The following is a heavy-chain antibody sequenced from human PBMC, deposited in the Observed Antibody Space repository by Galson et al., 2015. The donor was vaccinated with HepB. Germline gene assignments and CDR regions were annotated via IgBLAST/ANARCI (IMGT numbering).Heavy chain of an antibody. D-gene: IGHD6-6*01. Sequence: SLTCPVSGGSISSGGHYWSWIRQHPGKGLEWIGYIYYSGSTYHNPSLKSRVTISVDTFKNQFSLKMSSVTAADTAVYYCARAEYSSSWGLDYWGQGTLVTVSS. CDR1: GGSISSGGHY. V-gene: IGHV4-31*03. J-gene: IGHJ4*02. CDR2: IYYSGST. CDR3: ARAEYSSSWGLDY.